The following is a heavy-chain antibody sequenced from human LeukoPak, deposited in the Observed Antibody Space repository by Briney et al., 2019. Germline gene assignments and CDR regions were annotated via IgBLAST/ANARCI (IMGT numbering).Heavy chain of an antibody. CDR1: GYTFTSYG. V-gene: IGHV1-18*01. CDR3: ARTTYDFWALDAFDI. J-gene: IGHJ3*02. CDR2: ISAYNGNT. Sequence: ASVKVSCTASGYTFTSYGISWVRQAPGQGLEWMGWISAYNGNTNYAQKLQGRVTMTTDTSTSTAYMELRSLRSDDTAVYYCARTTYDFWALDAFDIWGQGTMVTVSS. D-gene: IGHD3-3*01.